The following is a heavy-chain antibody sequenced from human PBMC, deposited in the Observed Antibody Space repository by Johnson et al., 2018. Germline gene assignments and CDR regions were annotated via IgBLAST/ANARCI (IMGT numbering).Heavy chain of an antibody. CDR2: IPYDGNKK. Sequence: QVQLVESGGGVVQXGRSLRLSCAGSGFTFSSYAMHWVRQAPGKGLEWVAVIPYDGNKKKHADAVKGRFPITRDNAKNPLYLQMNSLRGEDKAVYYCASTHPFYAMDVWGQGTTVTVS. CDR3: ASTHPFYAMDV. V-gene: IGHV3-30*03. CDR1: GFTFSSYA. J-gene: IGHJ6*02. D-gene: IGHD5/OR15-5a*01.